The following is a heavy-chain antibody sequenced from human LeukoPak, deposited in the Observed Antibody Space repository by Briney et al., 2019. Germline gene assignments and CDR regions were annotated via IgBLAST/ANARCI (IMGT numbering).Heavy chain of an antibody. CDR1: GFTFINYG. Sequence: SGGSLRLSCAASGFTFINYGMHWVRQAPGKGLDWVAVIWYDGSCKYYADSVKGRFTISRDNSKNTLYLQMNSLRAEDTAIYYCAKVVQYTASTGTGLDYWGQGTLVTVSS. CDR3: AKVVQYTASTGTGLDY. J-gene: IGHJ4*02. V-gene: IGHV3-33*06. D-gene: IGHD6-13*01. CDR2: IWYDGSCK.